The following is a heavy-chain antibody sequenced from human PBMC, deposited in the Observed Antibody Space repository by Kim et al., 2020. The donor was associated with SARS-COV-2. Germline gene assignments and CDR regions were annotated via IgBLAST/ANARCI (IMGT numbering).Heavy chain of an antibody. Sequence: YSNPSLKHRVTISVDTSMTQFSLKLSSVTAADTAVYYCARLMTTVVTPDYWGQGTLVTVSS. CDR3: ARLMTTVVTPDY. J-gene: IGHJ4*02. D-gene: IGHD4-17*01. V-gene: IGHV4-39*01.